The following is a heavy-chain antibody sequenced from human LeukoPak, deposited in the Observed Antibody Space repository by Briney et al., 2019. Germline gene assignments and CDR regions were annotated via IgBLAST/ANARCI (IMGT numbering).Heavy chain of an antibody. V-gene: IGHV3-33*01. Sequence: AGGSLRLSCVASGFTFSDYGMHWVRPAPRKGLDWVAVIWFDESNKYYADSVKGRFTISRDNSKNTLYLQMNSLRVEDTAVYYCARDFGGDGYNSWGQGTLVTVSS. CDR1: GFTFSDYG. CDR3: ARDFGGDGYNS. J-gene: IGHJ4*02. CDR2: IWFDESNK. D-gene: IGHD5-24*01.